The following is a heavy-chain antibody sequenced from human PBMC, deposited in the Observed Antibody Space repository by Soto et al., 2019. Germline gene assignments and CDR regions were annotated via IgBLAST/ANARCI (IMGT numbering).Heavy chain of an antibody. CDR2: ISGSGGST. J-gene: IGHJ4*02. V-gene: IGHV3-23*01. CDR3: AKDGRRVLAVAGRSRPAPVGYYFDY. Sequence: GGSLRLSCAASGFTFSSYAMSWVRQAPGKGLEWVSAISGSGGSTYYADSVKGRFTISRDNSKNTLYLQMNGLRAEDTAVYYCAKDGRRVLAVAGRSRPAPVGYYFDYWGQGTLVTVSS. D-gene: IGHD6-13*01. CDR1: GFTFSSYA.